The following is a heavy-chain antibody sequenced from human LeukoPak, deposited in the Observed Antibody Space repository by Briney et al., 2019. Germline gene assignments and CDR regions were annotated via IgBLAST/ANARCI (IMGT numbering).Heavy chain of an antibody. Sequence: SETLSLTCAVYGGSFSGYYWSWIRQPPGKGLEWIGEINHSGSTNYNPSLKSRVTISVDTSKNQFSLKLSSVTAADTAVYYCARARLDIVVVVAAPNWFDPWGQGTLVTVSS. CDR2: INHSGST. V-gene: IGHV4-34*01. CDR1: GGSFSGYY. CDR3: ARARLDIVVVVAAPNWFDP. J-gene: IGHJ5*02. D-gene: IGHD2-15*01.